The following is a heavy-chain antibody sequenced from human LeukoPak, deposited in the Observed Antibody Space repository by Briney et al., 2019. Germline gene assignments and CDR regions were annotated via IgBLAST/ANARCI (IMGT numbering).Heavy chain of an antibody. CDR1: GFTFSSYD. J-gene: IGHJ4*02. CDR3: ARGIVGAINLYDY. CDR2: IGIAGDT. V-gene: IGHV3-13*04. Sequence: GGSLRLSCAVSGFTFSSYDMHWVRQAPGKGLEWVSAIGIAGDTYYSGSVKGRFTISRENAKNSLYLQMNSLRAGDTAIYYCARGIVGAINLYDYWGQGTLVTVSS. D-gene: IGHD1-26*01.